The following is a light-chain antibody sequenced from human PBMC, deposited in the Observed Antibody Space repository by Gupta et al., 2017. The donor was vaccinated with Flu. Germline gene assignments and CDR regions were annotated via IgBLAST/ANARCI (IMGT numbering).Light chain of an antibody. CDR1: QNIRSD. J-gene: IGKJ2*03. V-gene: IGKV3D-15*01. CDR2: GAS. Sequence: IVMTQSPVTLSVSPGESVTLSCRASQNIRSDLVWYQQKPGQAPRLLIYGASHRAAGIPVRFSGSGSDTEFTLTIDSRQSEDSAVYYCQQYENWPPGYSFGQGTKVEVK. CDR3: QQYENWPPGYS.